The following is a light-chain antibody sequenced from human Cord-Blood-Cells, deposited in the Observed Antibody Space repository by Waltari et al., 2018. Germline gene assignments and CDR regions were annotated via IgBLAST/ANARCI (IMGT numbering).Light chain of an antibody. CDR2: EVS. CDR3: ISYAGSNNLYV. J-gene: IGLJ1*01. Sequence: QSALTPPPSASESPGQSLTVSHTGTTSAVGASDYVSSYQQHPGNAPKLMIYEVSKRPSGVPDRFSGSKSGNTASLTVSGLQAEDEADYYCISYAGSNNLYVFGTGTKVTVL. CDR1: TSAVGASDY. V-gene: IGLV2-8*01.